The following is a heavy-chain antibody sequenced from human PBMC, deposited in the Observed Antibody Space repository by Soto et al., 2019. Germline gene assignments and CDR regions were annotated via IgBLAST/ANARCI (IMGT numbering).Heavy chain of an antibody. CDR3: ARGPGVWSGYWHYYYGMDV. V-gene: IGHV4-34*01. Sequence: PETLPLTCAVYGGSFSGYYWSWIRQPPGKGLEWIGEINHSGSTNYNPSLKSRVTISVDTSKNQFSLKLSSVTAADTAVYYCARGPGVWSGYWHYYYGMDVWGKWTTVTVS. CDR1: GGSFSGYY. CDR2: INHSGST. D-gene: IGHD3-3*01. J-gene: IGHJ6*04.